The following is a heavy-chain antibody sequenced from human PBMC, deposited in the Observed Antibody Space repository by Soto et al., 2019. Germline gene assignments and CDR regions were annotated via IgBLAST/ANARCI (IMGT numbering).Heavy chain of an antibody. V-gene: IGHV3-30*18. J-gene: IGHJ4*02. Sequence: QVQLVESGGGVVQPGRSLRLSCAASGFTFSSFGMHWVRQAPGKGLEWVAVTSYDGSDKYYGDSVEGRFTISRDNSKNXVDLQMDRLGAEDTAVYYCAKDRDHGSGGYRGLDSWGQGTLVTVSS. CDR2: TSYDGSDK. D-gene: IGHD3-10*01. CDR3: AKDRDHGSGGYRGLDS. CDR1: GFTFSSFG.